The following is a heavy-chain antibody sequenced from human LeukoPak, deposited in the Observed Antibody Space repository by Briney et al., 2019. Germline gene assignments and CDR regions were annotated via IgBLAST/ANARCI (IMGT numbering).Heavy chain of an antibody. CDR3: TRVSGGYDMSDY. CDR2: IRKDGSLQ. Sequence: AGGSLRLSCAASGFTFSGFWMSWVRQAPGKGLEWVANIRKDGSLQYYVDSVEGRFTISRDNAKNSLYLQMNTLRADDTAVYYCTRVSGGYDMSDYWGQGTLVTVSS. CDR1: GFTFSGFW. D-gene: IGHD3-9*01. V-gene: IGHV3-7*03. J-gene: IGHJ4*02.